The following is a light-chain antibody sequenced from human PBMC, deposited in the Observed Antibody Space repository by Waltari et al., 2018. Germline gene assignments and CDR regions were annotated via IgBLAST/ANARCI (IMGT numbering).Light chain of an antibody. V-gene: IGLV3-19*01. CDR2: EKN. CDR1: SLRYYY. J-gene: IGLJ1*01. CDR3: NSRDSNGNPFV. Sequence: SSELTQDPAVSVALGQTVRITCQGDSLRYYYANWYRQKPGQAPLHVMCEKNNRPSWIPDRFSGSDSGDTASVTITGAQAEDEADYCCNSRDSNGNPFVFGPATKVTVL.